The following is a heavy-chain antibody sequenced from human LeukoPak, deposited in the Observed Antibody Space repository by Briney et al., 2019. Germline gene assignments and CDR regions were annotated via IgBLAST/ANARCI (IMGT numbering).Heavy chain of an antibody. CDR3: ARAGWYYYMDV. CDR2: ITPILGTA. Sequence: SVKVSCKASGGTFSTYAISWVRQAPGQGLEWMGGITPILGTANYAQKFQGRVTINADQSTSTAYMELSSLRSEDTAVYYCARAGWYYYMDVWGKGTTVTVSS. CDR1: GGTFSTYA. D-gene: IGHD2-15*01. J-gene: IGHJ6*03. V-gene: IGHV1-69*10.